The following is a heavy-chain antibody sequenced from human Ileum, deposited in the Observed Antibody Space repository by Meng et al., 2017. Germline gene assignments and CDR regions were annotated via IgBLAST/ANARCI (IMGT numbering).Heavy chain of an antibody. D-gene: IGHD1-26*01. Sequence: QGQLQESGPGLLKPSGTLSLTCAVSGGSISTSDWWSWVRQPPGKGLEWIGEIHHSGSTNYNPSLKSRVTISVDKSENQFSLKLNSVTAADTAVYYCAREWSGSYRHFDYWGQGTLVTVSS. J-gene: IGHJ4*02. V-gene: IGHV4-4*02. CDR1: GGSISTSDW. CDR2: IHHSGST. CDR3: AREWSGSYRHFDY.